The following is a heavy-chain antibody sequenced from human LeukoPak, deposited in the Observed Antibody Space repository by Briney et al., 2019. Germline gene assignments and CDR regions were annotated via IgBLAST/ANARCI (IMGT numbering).Heavy chain of an antibody. V-gene: IGHV4-61*01. CDR1: GGSVSSESYY. J-gene: IGHJ4*02. CDR2: THYSGGT. D-gene: IGHD6-19*01. Sequence: PSETLSLTCTVSGGSVSSESYYWSWVRQPPGKGLEWIGYTHYSGGTNYNPSLKSRVTISVDRSKNQFSLKLSSVTAADTAVYYCARAVAGTFAYWGQGTLVTVSS. CDR3: ARAVAGTFAY.